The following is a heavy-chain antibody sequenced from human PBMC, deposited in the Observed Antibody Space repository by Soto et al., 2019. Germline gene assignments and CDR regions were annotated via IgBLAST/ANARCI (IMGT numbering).Heavy chain of an antibody. Sequence: SLRLSCAVSGFSFDDYAMYWVRQAPGKGLEWVSGISWNRDTIGYAASVKGRITVSRDNTKDSLYLQMNSLRVEDTAFYFCVNGRRGTYSSSWHGYFAYWGHGTLGTLS. CDR2: ISWNRDTI. D-gene: IGHD6-13*01. J-gene: IGHJ4*01. CDR1: GFSFDDYA. CDR3: VNGRRGTYSSSWHGYFAY. V-gene: IGHV3-9*01.